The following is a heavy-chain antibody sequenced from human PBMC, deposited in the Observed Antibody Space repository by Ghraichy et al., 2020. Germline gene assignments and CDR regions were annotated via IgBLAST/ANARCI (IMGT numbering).Heavy chain of an antibody. CDR3: ARGRQQLVFRAFDI. Sequence: ASVKVSCKASGYTFTSYDINWVRQATGQGLEWMGWMNPNSGNTGYAQKFQGRVTMTRNTSISTAYMELSSLRSEDTAVYYCARGRQQLVFRAFDIWGQGTMVTVSS. CDR1: GYTFTSYD. D-gene: IGHD6-13*01. J-gene: IGHJ3*02. V-gene: IGHV1-8*01. CDR2: MNPNSGNT.